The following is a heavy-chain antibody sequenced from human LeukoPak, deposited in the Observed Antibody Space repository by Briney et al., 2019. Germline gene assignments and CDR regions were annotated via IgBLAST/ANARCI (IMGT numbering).Heavy chain of an antibody. Sequence: PGGSLRLSCAISGFAVSSNFMSWVRQAPGKGLEWVSLIYDGAGDTYYADSVKGRFTISRDTSKNTLYLQMSSLGAEDTAMYYCATGSDFYYDSWGQGILVTVSS. CDR3: ATGSDFYYDS. J-gene: IGHJ5*01. V-gene: IGHV3-66*02. D-gene: IGHD1-26*01. CDR1: GFAVSSNF. CDR2: IYDGAGDT.